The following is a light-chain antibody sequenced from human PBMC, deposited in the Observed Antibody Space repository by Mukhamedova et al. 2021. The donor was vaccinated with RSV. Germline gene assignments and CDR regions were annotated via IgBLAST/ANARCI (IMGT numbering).Light chain of an antibody. V-gene: IGKV1-27*01. J-gene: IGKJ4*01. Sequence: WYQRRVHGKVPKLLIYAASTLQSGVPSRFSGSGSGTDFTLTISSLQPEDVATYYCQQYDNLLPYVTFGGGTKVEIK. CDR3: QQYDNLLPYVT. CDR2: AAS.